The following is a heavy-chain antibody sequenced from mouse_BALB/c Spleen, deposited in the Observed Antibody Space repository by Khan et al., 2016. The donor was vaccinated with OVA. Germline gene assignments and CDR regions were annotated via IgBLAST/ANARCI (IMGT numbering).Heavy chain of an antibody. CDR2: IYYRGKT. CDR3: AISGTTVGAYWDFDV. Sequence: EVQLQESGPDLVKPSQSLSLTCTVTGYSITSGYSWHWIRQFPGNKLEWMGYIYYRGKTNYNPSLKSRISITRDTSKNTFFLQSTSVTTEDTATYYCAISGTTVGAYWDFDVWGAGTTVTVSS. J-gene: IGHJ1*01. CDR1: GYSITSGYS. D-gene: IGHD1-1*01. V-gene: IGHV3-1*02.